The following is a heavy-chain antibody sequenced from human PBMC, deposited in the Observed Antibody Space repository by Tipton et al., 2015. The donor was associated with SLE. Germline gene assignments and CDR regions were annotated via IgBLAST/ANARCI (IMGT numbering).Heavy chain of an antibody. CDR2: IYYSGST. CDR1: GGSISSSSYY. D-gene: IGHD6-19*01. V-gene: IGHV4-39*07. Sequence: TLSLTCTVSGGSISSSSYYWGWIRQPPGKGLEWIGSIYYSGSTYYNPSLRSRVTISLDRSKNHFSLTLNSVTAADTAVYYCAKTTVYSNDWPYFDHWGQGTLVTVSS. CDR3: AKTTVYSNDWPYFDH. J-gene: IGHJ4*02.